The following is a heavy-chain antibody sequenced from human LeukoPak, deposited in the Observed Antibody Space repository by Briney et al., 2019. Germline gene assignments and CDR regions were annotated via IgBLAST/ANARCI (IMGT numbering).Heavy chain of an antibody. CDR1: GYTFTNYG. Sequence: GASVKVSCKASGYTFTNYGISWVRQAPGQGLEWMGWINTYNGNTNYAQKFHGRVTMTTDTSTSTAYMELRSLRSDDTAVYYCARNSPRDVAGRQFLPGVLSLLSQCDNCFDPWGQGTLVSVSS. D-gene: IGHD7-27*01. J-gene: IGHJ5*02. CDR3: ARNSPRDVAGRQFLPGVLSLLSQCDNCFDP. CDR2: INTYNGNT. V-gene: IGHV1-18*04.